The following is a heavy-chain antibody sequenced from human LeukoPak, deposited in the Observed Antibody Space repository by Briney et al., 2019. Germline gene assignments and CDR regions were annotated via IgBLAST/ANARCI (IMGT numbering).Heavy chain of an antibody. CDR3: AKGNYYDSSGSFYFDY. CDR2: ISGSGDNT. Sequence: PSGGSLRLSCAASGFTFSSYAMSWVRQAPGKGLEWVSGISGSGDNTYYADSVKGRFTISRDNSKNTLYVQVNSLGTEDTAAYYCAKGNYYDSSGSFYFDYWGQGTLVTVSS. CDR1: GFTFSSYA. D-gene: IGHD3-22*01. V-gene: IGHV3-23*01. J-gene: IGHJ4*02.